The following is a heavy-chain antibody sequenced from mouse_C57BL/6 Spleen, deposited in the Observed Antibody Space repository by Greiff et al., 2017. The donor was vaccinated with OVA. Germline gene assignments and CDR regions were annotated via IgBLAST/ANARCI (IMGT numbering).Heavy chain of an antibody. CDR2: INPNNGGT. J-gene: IGHJ4*01. D-gene: IGHD2-1*01. V-gene: IGHV1-26*01. CDR1: GYTFTDYY. Sequence: EVQLQQSGPELVKPGASVKISCKASGYTFTDYYMNWVKQSHGKSLEWIGDINPNNGGTSYNQKFKGKATLTVDKSSSTAYMELRSLTSEDSAVYYCAREGGGYYGNSYAMDYWGQGTSVTVSS. CDR3: AREGGGYYGNSYAMDY.